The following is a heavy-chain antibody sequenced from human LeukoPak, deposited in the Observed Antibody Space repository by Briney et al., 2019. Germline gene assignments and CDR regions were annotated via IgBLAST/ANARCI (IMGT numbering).Heavy chain of an antibody. CDR3: ARNLHGAWFDP. V-gene: IGHV4-34*01. CDR2: INHSGST. Sequence: PSETLSLTCAVYGGSSSGYYWSWIRQPPGKGLEWIGEINHSGSTNYNPSLKSRVTISVDTSKNQFSLKLSSVTAADTAVYYCARNLHGAWFDPWGQGTLVTVSS. J-gene: IGHJ5*02. CDR1: GGSSSGYY.